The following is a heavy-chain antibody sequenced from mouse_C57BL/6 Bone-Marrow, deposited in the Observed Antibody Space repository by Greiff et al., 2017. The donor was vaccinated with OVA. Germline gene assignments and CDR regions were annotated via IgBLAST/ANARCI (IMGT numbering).Heavy chain of an antibody. CDR1: GYTFTSYW. CDR2: INPSSGYT. CDR3: ARTAYGSSPPFAY. Sequence: VQLKESGAELAKPGASVKLSCKASGYTFTSYWMHWVKQRPGQGLEWIGYINPSSGYTKYNQKFKDKATLTADKSSSTAYMQLSSLTYEDSAVYYCARTAYGSSPPFAYWGQGTLVTVSA. J-gene: IGHJ3*01. D-gene: IGHD1-1*01. V-gene: IGHV1-7*01.